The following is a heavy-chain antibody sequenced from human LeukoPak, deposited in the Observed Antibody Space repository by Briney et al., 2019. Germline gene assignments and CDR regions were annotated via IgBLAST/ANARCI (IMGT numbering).Heavy chain of an antibody. J-gene: IGHJ4*02. CDR2: IYYSGST. D-gene: IGHD3-3*01. CDR3: ARVAEDFGVVIAPRFDY. V-gene: IGHV4-30-4*08. CDR1: GGSISSGDYY. Sequence: PSQTLSLTCTVSGGSISSGDYYWSWIRQPPGKGLEWIGYIYYSGSTYYHPSLKSRVTISVDTSKNQFSLKLSSVTAADTAVYYCARVAEDFGVVIAPRFDYWGQGTLVTVSS.